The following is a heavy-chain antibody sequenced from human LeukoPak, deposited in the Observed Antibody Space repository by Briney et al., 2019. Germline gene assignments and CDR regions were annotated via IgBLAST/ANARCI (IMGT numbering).Heavy chain of an antibody. J-gene: IGHJ4*02. CDR3: AKGVYDILTGPFDY. V-gene: IGHV3-30*04. Sequence: GGSLRLSCAASGFTFSSYAMHWVRQAPGKGLEWVAVISYDGSNKYYADSVQGRFTISRDNSKNTLYLQMNSLRAEDTAVYYCAKGVYDILTGPFDYWGQGALVTVSS. CDR1: GFTFSSYA. D-gene: IGHD3-9*01. CDR2: ISYDGSNK.